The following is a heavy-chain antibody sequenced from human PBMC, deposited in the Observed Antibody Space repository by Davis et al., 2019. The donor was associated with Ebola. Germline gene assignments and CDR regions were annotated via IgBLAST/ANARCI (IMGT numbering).Heavy chain of an antibody. CDR2: IYYSGTT. CDR3: ARADTYYDSSGYCLDY. CDR1: GDSITTYY. J-gene: IGHJ4*02. V-gene: IGHV4-59*01. Sequence: PSETLSLTCTVSGDSITTYYWNWIRQPPGKGLEWIGNIYYSGTTDYNPSLRSRVTISVDTSKSQFSLRLSSVTAADTAVYYCARADTYYDSSGYCLDYWGQGTLVTVSS. D-gene: IGHD3-22*01.